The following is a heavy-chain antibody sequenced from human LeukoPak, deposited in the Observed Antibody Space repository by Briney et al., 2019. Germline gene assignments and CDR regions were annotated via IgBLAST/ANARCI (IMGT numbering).Heavy chain of an antibody. J-gene: IGHJ4*02. CDR2: ISGSGGST. CDR3: AKDTDVLRYFDWLSQGYYFDY. V-gene: IGHV3-23*01. CDR1: GFTFSSYA. D-gene: IGHD3-9*01. Sequence: GGSLRLSCAASGFTFSSYAMSWVRQAPGKGLEWVSAISGSGGSTYYADSVKGRFTISRDNSKNTLCLQMNSLRAEDTAVYYCAKDTDVLRYFDWLSQGYYFDYWGQGTLVTVSS.